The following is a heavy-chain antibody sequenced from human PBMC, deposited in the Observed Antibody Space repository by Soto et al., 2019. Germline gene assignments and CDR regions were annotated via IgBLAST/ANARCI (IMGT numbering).Heavy chain of an antibody. CDR1: GGSFSGYY. D-gene: IGHD6-19*01. Sequence: SETLSLTCAVYGGSFSGYYWSWIRQPPGKGLEWIGEINHSGSTNYNPSLKSRVTISVDTSKNQFSLKLSSVTAADTAVYYCARRGYSSGWFHPIYYYYGMDVWDQGTTVTVSS. J-gene: IGHJ6*02. CDR2: INHSGST. CDR3: ARRGYSSGWFHPIYYYYGMDV. V-gene: IGHV4-34*01.